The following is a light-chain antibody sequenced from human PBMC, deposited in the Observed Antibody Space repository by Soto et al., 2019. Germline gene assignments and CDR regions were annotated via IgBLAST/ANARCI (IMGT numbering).Light chain of an antibody. Sequence: LTQPASVSGSPGQSVTISCTGTSSDVGSYNLVSWYQQHSGKAPKLMIYEGSKWPSGVSNRFSGSKSGNTASLTISGLQAEDEADYYCCSYAGNSSFVFGTGTKVT. CDR3: CSYAGNSSFV. CDR1: SSDVGSYNL. V-gene: IGLV2-23*01. J-gene: IGLJ1*01. CDR2: EGS.